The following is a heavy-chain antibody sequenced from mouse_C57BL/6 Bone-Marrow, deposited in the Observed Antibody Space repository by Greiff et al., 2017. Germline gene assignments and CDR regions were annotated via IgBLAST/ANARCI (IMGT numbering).Heavy chain of an antibody. CDR3: AREVNYYDPFDY. J-gene: IGHJ2*01. CDR1: GYTFTSYG. V-gene: IGHV1-58*01. CDR2: IYIGNGYT. Sequence: EVQLQQSGAELVRPGSSVKMSCKTSGYTFTSYGINWVQQRPGQGLEWIGYIYIGNGYTAYNEKFKGKATLTSDTSSSPAYMQLSSLASDDSAIYFGAREVNYYDPFDYWGQGTTLTVSS. D-gene: IGHD1-1*01.